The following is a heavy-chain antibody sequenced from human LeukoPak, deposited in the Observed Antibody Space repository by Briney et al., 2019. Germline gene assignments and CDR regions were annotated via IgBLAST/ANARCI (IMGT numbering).Heavy chain of an antibody. D-gene: IGHD3-10*01. J-gene: IGHJ6*02. V-gene: IGHV3-33*01. CDR3: ARVSRRPGGITMVRGPYYYGMDV. Sequence: GGSLRLSCAASGFTFSSYGMHWVRQAPGKGLEWVAVIWYDGSNKYYADSVKGGFTISRDNSKNTLYLQMNSLRAEDTAVYYCARVSRRPGGITMVRGPYYYGMDVWGQGTTVTVSS. CDR2: IWYDGSNK. CDR1: GFTFSSYG.